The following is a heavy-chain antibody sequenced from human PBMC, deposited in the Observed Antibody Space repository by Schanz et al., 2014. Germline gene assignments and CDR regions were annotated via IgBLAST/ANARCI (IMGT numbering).Heavy chain of an antibody. CDR2: ISYDGRNK. CDR1: GFTFSSYA. D-gene: IGHD5-12*01. J-gene: IGHJ4*02. V-gene: IGHV3-30-3*01. Sequence: QVQLVESGGGVVQPGRSLRLSCAASGFTFSSYAMHWVRQAPGKGLEWVAVISYDGRNKYYADSVEGRFTISRDNSRNPMYLQMNGLRTEDTAVYYCASPAGDSDYGTYFDFWGQGTLVTVSS. CDR3: ASPAGDSDYGTYFDF.